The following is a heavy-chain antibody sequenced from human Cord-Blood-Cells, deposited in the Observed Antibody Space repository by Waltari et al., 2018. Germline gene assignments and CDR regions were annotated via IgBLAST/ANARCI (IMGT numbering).Heavy chain of an antibody. V-gene: IGHV4-59*11. CDR1: GGSISSPS. J-gene: IGHJ3*02. Sequence: QVQLQESGPGLVKPSETLSLTCTVSGGSISSPSWSWIRQPPGKGLEWIGYIYYSGSTNYNPSLKSRVTISVDTSKNQFSLKLSSVTAADTAVYYCARARLGAADAFDIWGQGTMVTVSS. D-gene: IGHD3-10*01. CDR2: IYYSGST. CDR3: ARARLGAADAFDI.